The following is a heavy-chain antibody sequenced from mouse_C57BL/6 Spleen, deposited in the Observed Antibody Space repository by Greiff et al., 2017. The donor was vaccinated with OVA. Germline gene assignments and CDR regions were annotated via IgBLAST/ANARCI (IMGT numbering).Heavy chain of an antibody. V-gene: IGHV1-50*01. J-gene: IGHJ3*01. D-gene: IGHD2-1*01. CDR2: IDPSDSCT. CDR3: ARKGIYYGNYSWFAY. Sequence: QVQLQQPGAELVKPGASVKLSCKASGYTFTSYWMQWVKQRPGQGLEWIGEIDPSDSCTNYNQKFKGKATLTVDTSSSTAYMQLSSLTSEDSAVYYCARKGIYYGNYSWFAYWGQGTLVTVSA. CDR1: GYTFTSYW.